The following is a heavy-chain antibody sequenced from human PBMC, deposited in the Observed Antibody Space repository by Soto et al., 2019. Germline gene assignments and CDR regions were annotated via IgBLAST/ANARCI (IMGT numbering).Heavy chain of an antibody. CDR1: GFTFSGYG. CDR3: AKEYLSGRYSLDY. V-gene: IGHV3-30*18. J-gene: IGHJ4*02. D-gene: IGHD1-26*01. Sequence: GGSLRLSCEASGFTFSGYGMHWVRQAPGKGLEWVAVISYYGTNEYYEDSVKGRFTISRDNSKNTLYLQMNSLRIEDTAVYFCAKEYLSGRYSLDYWCQGPRVTLSS. CDR2: ISYYGTNE.